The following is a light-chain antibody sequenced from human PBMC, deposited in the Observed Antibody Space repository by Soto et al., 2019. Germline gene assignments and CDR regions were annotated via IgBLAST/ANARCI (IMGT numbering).Light chain of an antibody. CDR2: WAS. CDR3: QQYYSIPYT. CDR1: QSVLYSSNNQNY. J-gene: IGKJ2*01. V-gene: IGKV4-1*01. Sequence: DIVMTQSPDSLAVSLGERATINCKSSQSVLYSSNNQNYLAWYQQKPGQPPKLLIYWASTRESGVPDRFSGSGSVTDFTLTISSLQTEDVAVYYCQQYYSIPYTFGQGTKLEIK.